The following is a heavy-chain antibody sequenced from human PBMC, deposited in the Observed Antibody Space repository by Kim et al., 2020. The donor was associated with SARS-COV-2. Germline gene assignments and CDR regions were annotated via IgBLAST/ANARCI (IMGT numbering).Heavy chain of an antibody. D-gene: IGHD2-15*01. CDR3: AGGGGWLTDG. CDR1: GGSISNYY. V-gene: IGHV4-4*08. J-gene: IGHJ1*01. Sequence: SETLSLTCTVSGGSISNYYWNWIRQAPGKGLEWIGNVYSSASTNYNPSLKSRVTISVDTSKDQFALKLNSVTAADTAVYYCAGGGGWLTDGWGPGTPVT. CDR2: VYSSAST.